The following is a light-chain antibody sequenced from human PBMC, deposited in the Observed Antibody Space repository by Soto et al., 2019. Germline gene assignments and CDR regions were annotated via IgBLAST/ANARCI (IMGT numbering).Light chain of an antibody. CDR3: AAWDDSLNGRVV. J-gene: IGLJ2*01. V-gene: IGLV1-44*01. CDR2: SNN. CDR1: SSNVGSKT. Sequence: QSVLTQPPSAYGTPGQRVTISCSGSSSNVGSKTVNWYQQLPGTAPKLLIHSNNQRPSGVPDRFSGSKSGTSASLAISGLQSEDEADYYCAAWDDSLNGRVVFGGGTKLTVL.